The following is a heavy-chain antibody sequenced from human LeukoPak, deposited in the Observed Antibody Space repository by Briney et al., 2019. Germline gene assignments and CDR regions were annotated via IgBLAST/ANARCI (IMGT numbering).Heavy chain of an antibody. Sequence: GGSLRLSCAASGFTFSSYAMNWVRQAPGKGLEWVSSITASGGNTYYADSVKGRFTISRDNSKNTLYLQTNSLRAEDTAVYYCARAMAVAYSYGEQDYWGQGTLVTVSS. D-gene: IGHD5-18*01. J-gene: IGHJ4*02. V-gene: IGHV3-23*01. CDR3: ARAMAVAYSYGEQDY. CDR1: GFTFSSYA. CDR2: ITASGGNT.